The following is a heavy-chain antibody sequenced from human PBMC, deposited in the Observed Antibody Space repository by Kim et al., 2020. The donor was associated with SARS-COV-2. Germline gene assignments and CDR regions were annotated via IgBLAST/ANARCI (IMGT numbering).Heavy chain of an antibody. CDR3: AKLIDSSGYYYAYYFDY. D-gene: IGHD3-22*01. J-gene: IGHJ4*02. V-gene: IGHV3-23*02. Sequence: GKGRFTNSDDNTKKTLYLQMNSLGAEDTAVYYCAKLIDSSGYYYAYYFDYWGQGTLVTVSS.